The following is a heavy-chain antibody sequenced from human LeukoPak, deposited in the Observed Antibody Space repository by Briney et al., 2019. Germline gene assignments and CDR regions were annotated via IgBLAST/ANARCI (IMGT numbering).Heavy chain of an antibody. J-gene: IGHJ4*02. Sequence: GASVKVSCKASGGTFNSYIITWVRQAPGQGLEWMGWINPNSGSTNYAQKFQGRVTMTRDTSISTAYMELSRLRSDDTAVYYCARVVRYYDSSGYQYYFDYWGQGNLVTVSS. D-gene: IGHD3-22*01. CDR1: GGTFNSYI. CDR3: ARVVRYYDSSGYQYYFDY. CDR2: INPNSGST. V-gene: IGHV1-2*02.